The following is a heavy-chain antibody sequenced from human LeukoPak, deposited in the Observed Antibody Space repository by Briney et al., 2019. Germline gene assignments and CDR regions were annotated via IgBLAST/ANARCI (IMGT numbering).Heavy chain of an antibody. J-gene: IGHJ4*02. CDR2: ISYDGSNK. D-gene: IGHD2-2*01. CDR1: GFTFSSYA. CDR3: ARILVVPAGSDFDY. V-gene: IGHV3-30-3*01. Sequence: PGGSLRLSCAASGFTFSSYAMHWVRQAPGKGLEWVAVISYDGSNKYYADSVKGRFTISRDNSKNTLYLQMNSLRAEDTAVYYCARILVVPAGSDFDYWGQGTLVTVSS.